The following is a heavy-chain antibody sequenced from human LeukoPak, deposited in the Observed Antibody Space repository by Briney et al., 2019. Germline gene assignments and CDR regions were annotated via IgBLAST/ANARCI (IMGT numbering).Heavy chain of an antibody. V-gene: IGHV1-69*06. CDR1: GVTFSSDA. Sequence: SVKVSSTASGVTFSSDAISWVRHAPGQGLEWRGGVIPILGTANYAQKFQGKVTFTADKSTSTAYMELSSLRSEDTAVYYCARALKYYDILTGSNWFDPWGQGTLVTVSS. CDR2: VIPILGTA. D-gene: IGHD3-9*01. J-gene: IGHJ5*02. CDR3: ARALKYYDILTGSNWFDP.